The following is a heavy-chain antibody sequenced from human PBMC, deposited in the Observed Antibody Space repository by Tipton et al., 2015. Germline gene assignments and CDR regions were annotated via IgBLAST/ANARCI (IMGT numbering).Heavy chain of an antibody. V-gene: IGHV4-59*01. CDR1: SDSISKYY. CDR3: ARARGRHGGLFDS. CDR2: IQYSGST. D-gene: IGHD4-23*01. J-gene: IGHJ4*02. Sequence: TLSLTCSVSSDSISKYYWSWIRQPPGKELEWIGYIQYSGSTNYSPSLKSRVTISVDTSKTQFSPKMSSVTASDTAVYYCARARGRHGGLFDSWGQGILVTVSS.